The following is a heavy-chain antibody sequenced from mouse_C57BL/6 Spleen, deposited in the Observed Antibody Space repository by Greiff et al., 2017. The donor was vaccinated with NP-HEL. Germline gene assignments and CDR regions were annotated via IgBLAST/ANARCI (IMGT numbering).Heavy chain of an antibody. CDR1: GFTFSSYG. Sequence: EVKLVESGGDLVKPGGSLKLSCAASGFTFSSYGMSWVRQTPDKRLEWVATISTGGSYTYYPDSVKGRFTLSRDNAKNTLYLQMSSLKSEDTAMYYCARQNREGLDYWGQGTTLTVAS. V-gene: IGHV5-6*02. CDR3: ARQNREGLDY. J-gene: IGHJ2*01. CDR2: ISTGGSYT.